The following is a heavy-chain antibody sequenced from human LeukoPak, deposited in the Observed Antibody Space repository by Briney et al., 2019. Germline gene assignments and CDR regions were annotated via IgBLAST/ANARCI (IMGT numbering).Heavy chain of an antibody. V-gene: IGHV5-51*01. CDR2: IYPDDSDT. J-gene: IGHJ2*01. D-gene: IGHD6-6*01. Sequence: GESLKISCKGFGYSFNNYWIGWVRQMPGKGLEWMGIIYPDDSDTRYSPSFQGQVTISVDKSINTAYLQWSSLKASDTAMHYCARGRSIAQNWYFDLWGRGTLVTVSS. CDR1: GYSFNNYW. CDR3: ARGRSIAQNWYFDL.